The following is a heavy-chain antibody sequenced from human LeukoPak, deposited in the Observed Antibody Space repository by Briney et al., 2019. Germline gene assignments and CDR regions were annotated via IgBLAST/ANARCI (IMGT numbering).Heavy chain of an antibody. D-gene: IGHD2-21*02. CDR3: ARDPPPHYCGGDCYSS. V-gene: IGHV3-23*01. Sequence: GGSLRLSCAASGFTFSSYAMSWVRQAPGKGLEWVSAISGSGGSTYYADSVKGRFTISRDNSKNTLYLQMNSLRAEDTAVYYCARDPPPHYCGGDCYSSWGQGTLVTVSS. CDR1: GFTFSSYA. CDR2: ISGSGGST. J-gene: IGHJ1*01.